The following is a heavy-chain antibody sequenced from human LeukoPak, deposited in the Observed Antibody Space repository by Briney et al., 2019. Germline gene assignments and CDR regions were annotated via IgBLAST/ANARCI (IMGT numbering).Heavy chain of an antibody. CDR1: RFTFTGYC. CDR3: ARDAYDDASES. V-gene: IGHV3-7*01. D-gene: IGHD3-3*01. Sequence: SMRLSWAVSRFTFTGYCMTWVRQAPGKGLEWVAYLRPDGSDKYYADSVKGRFTISRDNAKNSLYLQMNGLRADDTAIYYCARDAYDDASESWGQGTLVTVSS. J-gene: IGHJ5*02. CDR2: LRPDGSDK.